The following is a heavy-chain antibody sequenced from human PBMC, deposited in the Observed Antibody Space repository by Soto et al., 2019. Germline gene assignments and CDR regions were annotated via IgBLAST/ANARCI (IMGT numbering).Heavy chain of an antibody. Sequence: LGGSLGLSCAASGFTFSSYGMHWVRQAPGKGLEWVAVISYDGSNKYYADSVKGRFTISRDNSKNTLYLQMNSLRAEDTAVYYCAKLLRRVRGETLLDVWGQGTTVTVSS. CDR3: AKLLRRVRGETLLDV. D-gene: IGHD3-10*01. J-gene: IGHJ6*02. CDR2: ISYDGSNK. CDR1: GFTFSSYG. V-gene: IGHV3-30*18.